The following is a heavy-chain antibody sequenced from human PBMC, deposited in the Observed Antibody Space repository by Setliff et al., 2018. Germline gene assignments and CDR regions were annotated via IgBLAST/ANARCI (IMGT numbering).Heavy chain of an antibody. CDR1: GYTLINYG. V-gene: IGHV1-46*01. D-gene: IGHD2-21*02. CDR2: INISGGTS. CDR3: ARATASLPTTASDY. Sequence: GASVKVSCKASGYTLINYGISWVRQAPGQGLEWMGIINISGGTSSYEQKFQGRVTMTRDTSTNTIYMELSSLSFEDTAFYFCARATASLPTTASDYWGQGTLVTVSS. J-gene: IGHJ4*02.